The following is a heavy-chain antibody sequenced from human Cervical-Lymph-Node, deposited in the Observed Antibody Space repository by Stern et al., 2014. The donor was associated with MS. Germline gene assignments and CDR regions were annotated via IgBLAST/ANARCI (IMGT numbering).Heavy chain of an antibody. J-gene: IGHJ4*02. CDR2: INTGNGNT. Sequence: QVQLMQSGAGVKQPGASVKVSCKASGYTFTGYNIHWVRQAPGQGLEWMGLINTGNGNTKYSHKFQGRVTISMDTSASTGYMEVRSLRSEDTAVYYCARPIGDCTNGICYNEFDYWGQGTLVTVSS. D-gene: IGHD2-8*01. CDR1: GYTFTGYN. V-gene: IGHV1-3*04. CDR3: ARPIGDCTNGICYNEFDY.